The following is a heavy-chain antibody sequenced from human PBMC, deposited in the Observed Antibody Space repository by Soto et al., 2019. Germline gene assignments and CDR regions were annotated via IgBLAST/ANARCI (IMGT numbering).Heavy chain of an antibody. J-gene: IGHJ4*02. CDR1: GSTFTSNA. D-gene: IGHD3-22*01. V-gene: IGHV1-69*13. CDR2: IIPIFGTA. Sequence: SVTVSCKASGSTFTSNAIHWVRQAPGQGLEWMGGIIPIFGTANYAQKFQGRVTITADESTSTAYMELSSLRSEDTAVYYCARAGITMIVVADYFDYWGQGTLVTVSS. CDR3: ARAGITMIVVADYFDY.